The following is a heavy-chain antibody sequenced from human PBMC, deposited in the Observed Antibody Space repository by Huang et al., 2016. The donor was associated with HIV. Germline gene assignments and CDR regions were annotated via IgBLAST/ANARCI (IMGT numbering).Heavy chain of an antibody. J-gene: IGHJ3*02. D-gene: IGHD3-10*01. CDR2: IKEDGSKR. V-gene: IGHV3-7*01. Sequence: EVQLVESGGGLVQPGGSLRVSCAASGFTFNTYWMSWVRPAPGEGLEGVASIKEDGSKRVYVNSVKGRFTVSRDNVKNSVFLQMNSLRVEDTAVYYCARVGPAYYSAGRYYRDSFDIWGQGTVVIVSS. CDR1: GFTFNTYW. CDR3: ARVGPAYYSAGRYYRDSFDI.